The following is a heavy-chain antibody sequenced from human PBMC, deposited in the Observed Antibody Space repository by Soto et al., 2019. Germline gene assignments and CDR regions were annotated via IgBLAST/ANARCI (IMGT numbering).Heavy chain of an antibody. D-gene: IGHD5-18*01. Sequence: GGSLRLSCAASGFTFSSYWMHWVRQAPGKGLVWVSRINSDGSSTSYADSVKGRFTISRDNAKNTLYLQMNSLRAEDTAVYYCAGKRGYSYDPFDPWGQGTLVTVS. CDR1: GFTFSSYW. CDR2: INSDGSST. J-gene: IGHJ5*02. CDR3: AGKRGYSYDPFDP. V-gene: IGHV3-74*01.